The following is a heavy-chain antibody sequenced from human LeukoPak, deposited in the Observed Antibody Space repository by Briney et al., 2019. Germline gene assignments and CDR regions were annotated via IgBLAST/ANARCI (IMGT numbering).Heavy chain of an antibody. CDR2: ISSSSSYI. V-gene: IGHV3-21*01. CDR1: GFTFSSYS. J-gene: IGHJ5*02. Sequence: GGSLRLSCAASGFTFSSYSMNWVRQAPGKGLEWVSSISSSSSYIYYADSVKGRFTISRDNAKNSLYLQMNSLRAEDTAAYYCARDLGYYYDSSVNWFDPWGQGTLVTVSS. D-gene: IGHD3-22*01. CDR3: ARDLGYYYDSSVNWFDP.